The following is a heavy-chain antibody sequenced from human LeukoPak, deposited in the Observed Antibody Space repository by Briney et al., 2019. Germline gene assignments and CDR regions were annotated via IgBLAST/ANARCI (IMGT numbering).Heavy chain of an antibody. V-gene: IGHV1-69*13. D-gene: IGHD4-11*01. CDR2: IIPIFGTA. J-gene: IGHJ4*02. Sequence: PVKVSCKASGGTFSSYAISWVRQAPGQGLEWMGGIIPIFGTANYAQKFQGRVTITADESTSTAYMELSSLRSEDTAVYYCARDSTTVTTFDYWGQGTLVTASS. CDR3: ARDSTTVTTFDY. CDR1: GGTFSSYA.